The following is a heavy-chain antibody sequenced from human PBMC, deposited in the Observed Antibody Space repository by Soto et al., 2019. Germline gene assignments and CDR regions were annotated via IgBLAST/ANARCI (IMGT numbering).Heavy chain of an antibody. Sequence: EASVKVSCKASDYTFTNCGISWVREAPGQGLEWMGWISAYNGNTNYAQKPQGRVTMSTDTSTRTAYTELRSLTSDDTAVYYCARDATKWGQGTLVTVSS. J-gene: IGHJ4*02. CDR2: ISAYNGNT. V-gene: IGHV1-18*04. CDR1: DYTFTNCG. CDR3: ARDATK.